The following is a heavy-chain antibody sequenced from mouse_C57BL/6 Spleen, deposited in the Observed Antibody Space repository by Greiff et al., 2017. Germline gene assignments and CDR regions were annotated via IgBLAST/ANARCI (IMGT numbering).Heavy chain of an antibody. Sequence: QVQLKQSGAELARPGASVKLSCKASGYTFTSYGISWVKQRTGQGLEWIGEIYPRSGNTYYNEKFKGKATLTADKSSSTAYMELRSLTSEDSAVYFCAREGGEFLPALAYWGQGTLVTVSA. V-gene: IGHV1-81*01. D-gene: IGHD6-1*01. CDR2: IYPRSGNT. J-gene: IGHJ3*01. CDR3: AREGGEFLPALAY. CDR1: GYTFTSYG.